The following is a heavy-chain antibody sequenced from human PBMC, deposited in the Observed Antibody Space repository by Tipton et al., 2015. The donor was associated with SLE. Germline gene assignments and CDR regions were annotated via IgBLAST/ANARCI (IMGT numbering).Heavy chain of an antibody. Sequence: SLRLSCAASGFTFSSYAMHWVRQAPGKGLEWVAVISYDGSNKYYADSVKGRFTISRDNSKNSLYLQMNSLRTEDTALYYCAKAGQLYSYGYNWFDPWGQGTLVTVSS. CDR1: GFTFSSYA. V-gene: IGHV3-30-3*01. J-gene: IGHJ5*02. CDR2: ISYDGSNK. D-gene: IGHD5-18*01. CDR3: AKAGQLYSYGYNWFDP.